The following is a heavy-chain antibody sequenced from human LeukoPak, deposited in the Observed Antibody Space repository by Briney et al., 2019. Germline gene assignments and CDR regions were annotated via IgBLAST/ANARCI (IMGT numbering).Heavy chain of an antibody. V-gene: IGHV3-23*01. J-gene: IGHJ6*02. D-gene: IGHD4-17*01. CDR3: AKGNNYGDYDYYYGMDV. Sequence: GGSLRLSCAASGFTFSSYAMSWVRQAPGKGLEWVSAISGSGGSTYYADSVKGRFTISRDNSKNTLYLQMNSLRAEDTAVYYCAKGNNYGDYDYYYGMDVWGQGTTVTVSS. CDR1: GFTFSSYA. CDR2: ISGSGGST.